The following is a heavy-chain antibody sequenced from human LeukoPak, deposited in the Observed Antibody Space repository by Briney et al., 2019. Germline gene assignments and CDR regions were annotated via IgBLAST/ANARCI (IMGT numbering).Heavy chain of an antibody. D-gene: IGHD5-24*01. CDR3: ARGRRRDANTFDAFDI. V-gene: IGHV3-33*01. CDR1: GFTFITYV. J-gene: IGHJ3*02. Sequence: GGSLRLSCAASGFTFITYVMHWVRQAPGKGLEWVAVIWYDGSNKYYADSVKGRFTISRDNSKNTLYLQMNSLRAEDTAVFYCARGRRRDANTFDAFDIWGQGTMVTVSS. CDR2: IWYDGSNK.